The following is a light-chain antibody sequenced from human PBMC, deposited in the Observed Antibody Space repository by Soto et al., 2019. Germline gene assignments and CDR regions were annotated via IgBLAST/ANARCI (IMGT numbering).Light chain of an antibody. Sequence: EIVMTQSPATLSVSPGERATLFCRASQSVRSTFLAWYQQKPGQAPRPLIYGASTRATGIPARFSGSGSGTEFTLTINSLQSEDFAVYYCQQHSAWPLTFGGGTKVEIK. CDR2: GAS. V-gene: IGKV3-15*01. CDR1: QSVRST. J-gene: IGKJ4*01. CDR3: QQHSAWPLT.